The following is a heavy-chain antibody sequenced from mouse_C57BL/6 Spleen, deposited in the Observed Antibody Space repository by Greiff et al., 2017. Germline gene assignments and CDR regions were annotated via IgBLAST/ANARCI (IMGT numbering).Heavy chain of an antibody. V-gene: IGHV1-18*01. J-gene: IGHJ2*01. CDR2: INPNNGGT. Sequence: VQLKESGPELVKPGASVKIPCKASGYTFTDYNMDWVKQSPGKSLEWIGDINPNNGGTIYNQKFKGKATLTVDKSSSTAYMELRSLTSEETAVYYGAREGHDYPYYFDYWGQGTTLTVSS. CDR1: GYTFTDYN. CDR3: AREGHDYPYYFDY. D-gene: IGHD2-4*01.